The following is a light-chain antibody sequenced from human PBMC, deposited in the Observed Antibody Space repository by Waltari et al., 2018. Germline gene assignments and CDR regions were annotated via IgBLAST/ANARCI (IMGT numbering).Light chain of an antibody. V-gene: IGLV1-40*01. Sequence: QSVLTQPPSVSGAPGQRVTISCTGSSSNIGAGHDVHWYQQLPGRAPRLPISTNINRPSGVPDRISGSNSGTSASLVITGLQAEDEAEFYCQSYDDSLSGYVFGGGTKLTVL. CDR2: TNI. CDR3: QSYDDSLSGYV. CDR1: SSNIGAGHD. J-gene: IGLJ3*02.